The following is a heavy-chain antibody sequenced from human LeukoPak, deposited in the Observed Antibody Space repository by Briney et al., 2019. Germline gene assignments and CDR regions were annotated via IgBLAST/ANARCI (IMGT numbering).Heavy chain of an antibody. CDR3: AKDFGTTGGSY. CDR2: ISSSSSSYI. CDR1: GFTFSSYA. V-gene: IGHV3-23*01. J-gene: IGHJ4*02. D-gene: IGHD1-7*01. Sequence: PGGSLRLSCAASGFTFSSYAMSWVRQAPGKGLEWVSSISSSSSSYIYYADSVKGRFTISRDNSKNTLYLQMNSLRAEDTAVYYCAKDFGTTGGSYWGQGTLVTVSS.